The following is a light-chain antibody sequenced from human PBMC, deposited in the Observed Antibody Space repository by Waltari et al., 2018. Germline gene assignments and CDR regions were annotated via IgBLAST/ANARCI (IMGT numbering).Light chain of an antibody. CDR1: SSGVGSYNL. Sequence: QSALTQPASVSGSPGQSITISCPGTSSGVGSYNLVPCYQQPPGRAPKLIIYEDNKRPSGVSSRFSGSKSGNTASLTISGLQTEDEAEYYCFSYAGSNIYVFASGTKVTVL. J-gene: IGLJ1*01. CDR2: EDN. V-gene: IGLV2-23*01. CDR3: FSYAGSNIYV.